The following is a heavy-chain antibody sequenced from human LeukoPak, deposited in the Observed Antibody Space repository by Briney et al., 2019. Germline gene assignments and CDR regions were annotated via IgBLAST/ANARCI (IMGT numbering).Heavy chain of an antibody. V-gene: IGHV3-48*03. Sequence: GGSLRLSCAASGFTFSSYEMNWVRQAPGKGLEWVSYISSSGSTIYYADSVKGRFTISRDNAKNSLYLQMNSLRAEDAAVYYCARSMITFGGVIVPFDYWGQGTLVTVSS. CDR2: ISSSGSTI. J-gene: IGHJ4*02. D-gene: IGHD3-16*02. CDR3: ARSMITFGGVIVPFDY. CDR1: GFTFSSYE.